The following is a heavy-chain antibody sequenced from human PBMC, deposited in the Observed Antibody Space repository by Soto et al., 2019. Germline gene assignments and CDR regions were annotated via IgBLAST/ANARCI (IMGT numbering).Heavy chain of an antibody. V-gene: IGHV3-48*02. Sequence: PWGSLRLSCAASGFTFSRYSMNWVRQAPGKGLEWVSYISSSSSTIYYADSVKGRFTISRDNAKNSLYLQMNSLRDEDTAVYYCARDHSHYHDSSGYPPYYFDYWGQGTLVTVSS. CDR2: ISSSSSTI. J-gene: IGHJ4*02. D-gene: IGHD3-22*01. CDR1: GFTFSRYS. CDR3: ARDHSHYHDSSGYPPYYFDY.